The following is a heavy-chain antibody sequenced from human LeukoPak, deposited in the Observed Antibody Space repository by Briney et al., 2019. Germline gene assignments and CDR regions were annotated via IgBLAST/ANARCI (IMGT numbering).Heavy chain of an antibody. Sequence: SETLSLTCTVSGASINNYYWSWIRQPAGKGLEWIGRIYTSGSTNYNASLKSRVSMSVDTSKNQFSLKLSSVTAADTAVFYCARENSGSYREFDYWGQGTLVTVSS. CDR2: IYTSGST. V-gene: IGHV4-4*07. CDR1: GASINNYY. CDR3: ARENSGSYREFDY. D-gene: IGHD1-26*01. J-gene: IGHJ4*02.